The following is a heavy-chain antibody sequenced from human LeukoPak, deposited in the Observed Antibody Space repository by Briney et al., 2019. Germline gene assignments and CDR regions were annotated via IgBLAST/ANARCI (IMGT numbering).Heavy chain of an antibody. CDR3: AKDCGGDCYRTIDY. D-gene: IGHD2-21*01. CDR1: GFTFSSYG. CDR2: IRYDGSNK. V-gene: IGHV3-30*02. J-gene: IGHJ4*02. Sequence: GGSLRLSCAASGFTFSSYGMRWVRQAPGKGLEWVAFIRYDGSNKYYADSVKGRFTISRDNSKNTLYLQMNSLRAEDTAVYYCAKDCGGDCYRTIDYWGQGTLVTVSS.